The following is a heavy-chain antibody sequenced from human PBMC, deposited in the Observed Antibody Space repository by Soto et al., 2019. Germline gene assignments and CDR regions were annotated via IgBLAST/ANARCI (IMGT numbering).Heavy chain of an antibody. J-gene: IGHJ4*02. CDR1: GGSFTDYY. D-gene: IGHD6-13*01. V-gene: IGHV4-34*01. CDR2: ISHSGST. Sequence: QVQLQQWGAGLLRPSETLSLTCAVYGGSFTDYYWNWIRQSPGKGLEWIAEISHSGSTNYNPSLKSRLTISVDTSKNHFSLKLSSVTAADTAVYYCAAGSSWYFHYWGQGTLVTVSS. CDR3: AAGSSWYFHY.